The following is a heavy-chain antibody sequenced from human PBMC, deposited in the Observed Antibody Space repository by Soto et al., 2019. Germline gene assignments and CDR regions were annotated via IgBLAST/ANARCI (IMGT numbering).Heavy chain of an antibody. CDR1: GFTFSSYS. CDR2: ISSSSSTI. D-gene: IGHD6-13*01. J-gene: IGHJ3*02. CDR3: ARMQYSSSWYADAFDI. Sequence: GGSLRLSCAASGFTFSSYSMNWVRQAPGKGLEWVSYISSSSSTIYYADSVKGRFTISRDNAKNSLYLQMNSLRAGDTAVYYCARMQYSSSWYADAFDIWGQGTMVTVSS. V-gene: IGHV3-48*01.